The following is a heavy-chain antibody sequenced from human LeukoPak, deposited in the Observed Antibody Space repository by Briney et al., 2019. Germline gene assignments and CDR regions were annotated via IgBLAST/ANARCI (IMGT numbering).Heavy chain of an antibody. J-gene: IGHJ4*02. Sequence: ASVKVSCKASGYIFTNYAIHWVRQAPGQRLEWMGWFNSDKGNTEYSQKFQGRVIITRDTSASTAYMELRRLRPEDTAVFFCARGGPNSSGWTLDYWGQGTLVTVSS. V-gene: IGHV1-3*01. CDR2: FNSDKGNT. CDR1: GYIFTNYA. D-gene: IGHD6-19*01. CDR3: ARGGPNSSGWTLDY.